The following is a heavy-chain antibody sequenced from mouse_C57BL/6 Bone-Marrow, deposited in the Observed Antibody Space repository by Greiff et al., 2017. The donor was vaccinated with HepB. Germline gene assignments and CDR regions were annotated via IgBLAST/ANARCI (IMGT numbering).Heavy chain of an antibody. CDR3: AREATVVARYYFDY. V-gene: IGHV1-50*01. Sequence: QVQLQQPGAELVKPGASVKLSCKASGYTFTSYWMQWVKQRPGQGLEWIGEIDPSDSYTNYNQKFKGKATLTVDTSSSTAYMQLSSLTSEDSAVYYCAREATVVARYYFDYWGQGTTLTVSS. D-gene: IGHD1-1*01. CDR1: GYTFTSYW. J-gene: IGHJ2*01. CDR2: IDPSDSYT.